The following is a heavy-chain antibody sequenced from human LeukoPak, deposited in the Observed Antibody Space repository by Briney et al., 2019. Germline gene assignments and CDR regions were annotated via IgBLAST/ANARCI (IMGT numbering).Heavy chain of an antibody. CDR3: ARRKFGGVMNY. V-gene: IGHV3-30-3*01. J-gene: IGHJ4*02. CDR1: GFTFSSYA. Sequence: GGSLRLSCAASGFTFSSYAMHWVRQAPGKGLEWVAVISYDGSNKYYADSVKGRFTISRDNSKNTLYLQMNSLRAEDTAVYYCARRKFGGVMNYWGQGTLVTVSS. CDR2: ISYDGSNK. D-gene: IGHD3-16*01.